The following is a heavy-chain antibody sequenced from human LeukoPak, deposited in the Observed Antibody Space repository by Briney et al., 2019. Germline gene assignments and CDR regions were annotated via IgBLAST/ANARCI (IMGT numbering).Heavy chain of an antibody. D-gene: IGHD6-13*01. Sequence: ASVKVSCKASGGTFSSYAISWVRQAPGQGLEWMGRIIPILGIANYAQKFQGRVTITADKSTSTAYMELSSLRSEDTAVYYCAHSSSWSNPPRNWGQGTLVTVSS. CDR2: IIPILGIA. CDR1: GGTFSSYA. V-gene: IGHV1-69*04. J-gene: IGHJ4*02. CDR3: AHSSSWSNPPRN.